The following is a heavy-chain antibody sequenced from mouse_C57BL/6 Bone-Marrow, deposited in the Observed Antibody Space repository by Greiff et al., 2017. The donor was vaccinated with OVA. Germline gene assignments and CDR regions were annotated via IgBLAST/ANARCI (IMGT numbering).Heavy chain of an antibody. CDR2: ISNGGGST. J-gene: IGHJ2*01. CDR1: GFTFSDYY. CDR3: ARQRDYYGSLDY. D-gene: IGHD1-1*01. Sequence: EVHLVESGGGLVQPGGSLKLSCAASGFTFSDYYMYWVRQTPEKRLEWVAYISNGGGSTYYPDTVKGRFTISRDNAKNTLYLQMSRLKSEDTAMYYCARQRDYYGSLDYWGQGTTLTVSS. V-gene: IGHV5-12*01.